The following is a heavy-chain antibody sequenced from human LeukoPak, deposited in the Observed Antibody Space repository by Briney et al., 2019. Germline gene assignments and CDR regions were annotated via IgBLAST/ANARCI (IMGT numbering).Heavy chain of an antibody. CDR3: ANQWLDLQIFDY. V-gene: IGHV3-23*01. CDR2: ISDSGGST. Sequence: PGGSLRLSCVGSGFTFRTYAMIWVRQAPGKGLQWVSAISDSGGSTYYADSVKGRFTISRDNSKNTLYLQMHSLRAEDTAVYYCANQWLDLQIFDYWGQGTLVTVSS. J-gene: IGHJ4*02. D-gene: IGHD6-19*01. CDR1: GFTFRTYA.